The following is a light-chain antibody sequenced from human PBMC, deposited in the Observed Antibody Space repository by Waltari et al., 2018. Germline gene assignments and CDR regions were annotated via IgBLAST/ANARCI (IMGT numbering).Light chain of an antibody. CDR1: SRDVGAYNY. J-gene: IGLJ1*01. CDR2: EVN. Sequence: QSALTPPASVSGSPGQSIAISCTGTSRDVGAYNYVSWYQQHPGKAPKLMIFEVNNRPSGVSNRFSGSKSGNTASLSISGLQAEDEADYYCTSSSSSTTLYLFGTGTKVTVL. CDR3: TSSSSSTTLYL. V-gene: IGLV2-14*01.